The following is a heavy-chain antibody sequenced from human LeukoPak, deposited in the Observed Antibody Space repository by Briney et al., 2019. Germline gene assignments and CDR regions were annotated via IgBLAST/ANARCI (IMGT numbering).Heavy chain of an antibody. Sequence: GGSLRLSCAASGFTFTDYYMSWIRQAPGKGLEWVSYISSSGSTIYYADSVKGRFTISRDNAKNSLYLQMNNLRAEDTAVYYCAIPREGGATPYYFYYMDVWGKGTTVTVSS. J-gene: IGHJ6*03. CDR1: GFTFTDYY. CDR2: ISSSGSTI. D-gene: IGHD1-26*01. V-gene: IGHV3-11*04. CDR3: AIPREGGATPYYFYYMDV.